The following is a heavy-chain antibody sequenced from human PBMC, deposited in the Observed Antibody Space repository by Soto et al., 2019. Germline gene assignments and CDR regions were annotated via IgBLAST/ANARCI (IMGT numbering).Heavy chain of an antibody. CDR2: ISYDGSNK. J-gene: IGHJ6*02. CDR3: AKDPDFWSGNNGYYYYGMDV. Sequence: GGSLRLSCAASGFTFSSYGMHWVRQAPGKGLEWVAVISYDGSNKYYADSVKGRFTISRDNSKNTLYLQMNSLRAEDTAVYYCAKDPDFWSGNNGYYYYGMDVWGQGTTVTVSS. V-gene: IGHV3-30*18. D-gene: IGHD3-3*01. CDR1: GFTFSSYG.